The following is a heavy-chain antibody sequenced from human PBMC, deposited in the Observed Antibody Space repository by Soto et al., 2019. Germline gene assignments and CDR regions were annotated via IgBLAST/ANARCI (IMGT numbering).Heavy chain of an antibody. CDR1: GYRFTSSW. D-gene: IGHD1-1*01. Sequence: XESLKISCQGSGYRFTSSWIGWVRQMPGKGLEWLGNVYPSDSDVRYSPSFEGRVTISADNSINTAYLHLLNLKASDTAIYYCTKGATSTFDSWGQGTRVTVSS. J-gene: IGHJ4*02. CDR3: TKGATSTFDS. CDR2: VYPSDSDV. V-gene: IGHV5-51*01.